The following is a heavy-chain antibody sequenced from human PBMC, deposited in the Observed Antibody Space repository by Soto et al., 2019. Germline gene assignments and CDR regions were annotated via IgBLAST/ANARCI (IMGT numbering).Heavy chain of an antibody. Sequence: EVHLVESGGGLVQPGGSLRLSCAASVFTVSSKYMSWVRQAPGKGLEWVSLIQSGGPTYYADSVKGRFTISRDTSENTLHLQIDSLRAEDTAVYYCARDDVLCDGGRCYGVPLDVWGKGTPVTVSS. J-gene: IGHJ6*04. D-gene: IGHD2-15*01. CDR2: IQSGGPT. CDR3: ARDDVLCDGGRCYGVPLDV. CDR1: VFTVSSKY. V-gene: IGHV3-66*01.